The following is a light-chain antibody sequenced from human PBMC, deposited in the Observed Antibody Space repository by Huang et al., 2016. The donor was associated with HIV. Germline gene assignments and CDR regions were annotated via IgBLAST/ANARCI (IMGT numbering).Light chain of an antibody. J-gene: IGKJ4*01. Sequence: DIVMTQSPDSLAVSLGARATINCKSSQSVLYSSNNKNYLAWYQQKPGQPPKLLIYWASTRESVVPDRCSGSGSGTDFTLTISSLQAEDVAVYYCQQYYSTLTFGGGTKVEIK. CDR1: QSVLYSSNNKNY. V-gene: IGKV4-1*01. CDR2: WAS. CDR3: QQYYSTLT.